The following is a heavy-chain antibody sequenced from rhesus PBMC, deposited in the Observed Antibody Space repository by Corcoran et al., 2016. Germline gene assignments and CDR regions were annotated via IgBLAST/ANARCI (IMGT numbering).Heavy chain of an antibody. Sequence: EVQLVQSGAEVKRPGESLKILCKTSGYSFTSYWIRRVRPMPGNGLGWMGAIDPSDSDTRYSPSFQGQVTISADKSISTAYLQWSSLKASDSATYYCAKGGIAGTIGFDYWGQGVLVTVSS. CDR2: IDPSDSDT. J-gene: IGHJ4*01. V-gene: IGHV5-2*01. CDR1: GYSFTSYW. D-gene: IGHD1-1-1*01. CDR3: AKGGIAGTIGFDY.